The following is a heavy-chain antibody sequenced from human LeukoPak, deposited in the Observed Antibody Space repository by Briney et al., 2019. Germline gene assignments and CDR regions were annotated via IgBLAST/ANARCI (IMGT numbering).Heavy chain of an antibody. CDR1: GFTFNDCY. J-gene: IGHJ4*02. Sequence: GGSLRLSCAASGFTFNDCYMNWIRQAPGKGLEWVSYISSSGSTRYYADSLKGRFTISRDNAGNSLYLQMDSLRADDTAVYYCARDRSSSSFDYWGQGTLVTVSS. CDR3: ARDRSSSSFDY. D-gene: IGHD6-6*01. CDR2: ISSSGSTR. V-gene: IGHV3-11*01.